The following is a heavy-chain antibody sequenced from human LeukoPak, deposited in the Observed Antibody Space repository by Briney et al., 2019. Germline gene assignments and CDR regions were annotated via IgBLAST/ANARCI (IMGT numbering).Heavy chain of an antibody. CDR1: GGSISSYY. D-gene: IGHD3-10*01. CDR3: ARSELLWFGGVNSGFDY. Sequence: SETLSLTCTVSGGSISSYYWSWIRQPPGKGLEWIGYIYYSGSTNYSPSLKNRVTISLDTSKNQFSLKLSSVTAADTAVYYCARSELLWFGGVNSGFDYWGQGTLVTVSS. V-gene: IGHV4-59*01. CDR2: IYYSGST. J-gene: IGHJ4*02.